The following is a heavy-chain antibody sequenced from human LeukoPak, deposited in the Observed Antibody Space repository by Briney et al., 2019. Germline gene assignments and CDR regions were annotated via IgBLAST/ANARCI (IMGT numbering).Heavy chain of an antibody. CDR1: GGSISSYY. D-gene: IGHD3-9*01. V-gene: IGHV4-59*01. CDR2: IYYSGST. Sequence: SETLSLTCTVSGGSISSYYWSWIRQPPGKGLEWIGYIYYSGSTNYNPSLKSRVTISVDTSKNQFSLKLSSVTAADTAVYYCARDGVLRYFDWLPKDYYYMDAWGKGTTVTVSS. CDR3: ARDGVLRYFDWLPKDYYYMDA. J-gene: IGHJ6*03.